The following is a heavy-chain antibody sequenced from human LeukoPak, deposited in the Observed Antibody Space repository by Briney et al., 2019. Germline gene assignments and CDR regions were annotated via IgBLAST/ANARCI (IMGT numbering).Heavy chain of an antibody. CDR3: AKKGAVGIAAAAFDC. CDR1: GFTFSSYG. J-gene: IGHJ4*02. CDR2: ISYDGSHN. Sequence: GGSLRLSCAASGFTFSSYGMHWVGQAPGKGLEWVAFISYDGSHNYYADSVKGRFTISRDNSKNTLYLQMNSLRAEDTAVYYCAKKGAVGIAAAAFDCWGQGTLVTVSS. D-gene: IGHD6-13*01. V-gene: IGHV3-30*18.